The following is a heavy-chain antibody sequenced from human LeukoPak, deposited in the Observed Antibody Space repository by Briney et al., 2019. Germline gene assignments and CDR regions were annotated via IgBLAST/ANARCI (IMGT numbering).Heavy chain of an antibody. D-gene: IGHD3-9*01. CDR2: FDPEDGET. CDR1: GYTLTELS. V-gene: IGHV1-24*01. Sequence: ASVKVSCKVSGYTLTELSMHWVRQAPGKGLEWMGGFDPEDGETIYAQKFQGRVTMTEDTSTDTAYMELSSLRSEDTAVYYCATSIRYFDWFTPFAYWGQGTLVTVSS. J-gene: IGHJ4*02. CDR3: ATSIRYFDWFTPFAY.